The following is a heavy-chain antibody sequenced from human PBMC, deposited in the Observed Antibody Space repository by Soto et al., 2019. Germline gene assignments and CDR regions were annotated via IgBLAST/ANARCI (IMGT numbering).Heavy chain of an antibody. Sequence: QVQLVQSGAEVKKPGASVKVSCKASGYTFTNYGISWVRQAPVQGLERMGWVSAYSGNTKFAQKLQGRVTMTIDTSPSTAYMELRSLRSDDTAVYYCARAIARDYGDYCGQGSLVTVSS. CDR1: GYTFTNYG. J-gene: IGHJ4*02. CDR3: ARAIARDYGDY. D-gene: IGHD2-21*01. V-gene: IGHV1-18*01. CDR2: VSAYSGNT.